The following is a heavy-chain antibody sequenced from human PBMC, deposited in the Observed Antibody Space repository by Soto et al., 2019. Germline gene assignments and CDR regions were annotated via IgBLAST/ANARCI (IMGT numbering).Heavy chain of an antibody. Sequence: ASVKVSCKASGYTFTSYGISWVRQAPGQGLEWMGWISAYNGSTNYAQKLQGRVTMTTDTSTSTAYMELRSLRSDDTAVYYCARDRGVAPPVAGNTHYYYYMDVWGKGTTVTVSS. CDR3: ARDRGVAPPVAGNTHYYYYMDV. CDR1: GYTFTSYG. D-gene: IGHD6-19*01. V-gene: IGHV1-18*01. CDR2: ISAYNGST. J-gene: IGHJ6*03.